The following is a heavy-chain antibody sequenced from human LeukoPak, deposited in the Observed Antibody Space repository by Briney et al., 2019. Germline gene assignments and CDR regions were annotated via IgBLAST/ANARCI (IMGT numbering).Heavy chain of an antibody. CDR3: ARVGYSSSWDDVDY. CDR2: IIPILGIA. Sequence: SVKVSCKASGGTFSSYAISWVRQAPGQGLEWMGRIIPILGIANYAQKFQGRVTITADKSTSTAYMELSSLRSEDTAVYYCARVGYSSSWDDVDYWGQGTLVTVSS. V-gene: IGHV1-69*04. CDR1: GGTFSSYA. D-gene: IGHD6-13*01. J-gene: IGHJ4*02.